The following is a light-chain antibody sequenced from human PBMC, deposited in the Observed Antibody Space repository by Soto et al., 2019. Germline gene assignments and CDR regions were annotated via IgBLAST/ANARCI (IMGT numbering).Light chain of an antibody. V-gene: IGLV1-51*01. CDR3: AAWDSRLSALL. Sequence: QSVLTQPPAVSAAPGQKVTISCSGSSSNIGGNYVTWYQQLPGTAPKLIIYDNHKRPSGIPDRFSGSKSGTSATLGITGLQSEDEGDYYCAAWDSRLSALLFGVGTKVTVL. J-gene: IGLJ2*01. CDR2: DNH. CDR1: SSNIGGNY.